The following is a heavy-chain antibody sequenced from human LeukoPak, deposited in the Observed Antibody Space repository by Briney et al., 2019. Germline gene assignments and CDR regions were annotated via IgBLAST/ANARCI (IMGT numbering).Heavy chain of an antibody. CDR2: ISVSGGVR. CDR1: GYPFSSYS. Sequence: GGSLRLSCVASGYPFSSYSMGWIRQAPGKGREWVSYISVSGGVRSYADSVKGRFTISRDDARNSLYLQMNSLKDEDTAVYYCARDRGYFYDQLDYWGQGTLVTVSS. J-gene: IGHJ4*02. D-gene: IGHD2/OR15-2a*01. V-gene: IGHV3-48*02. CDR3: ARDRGYFYDQLDY.